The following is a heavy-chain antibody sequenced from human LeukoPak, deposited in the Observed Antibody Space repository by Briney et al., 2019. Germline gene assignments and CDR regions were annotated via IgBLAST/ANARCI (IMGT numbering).Heavy chain of an antibody. CDR2: INHSGST. CDR3: ASLRDPGLWNYYYYGMDV. J-gene: IGHJ6*02. D-gene: IGHD2-21*01. CDR1: GGSISSSSYY. V-gene: IGHV4-39*07. Sequence: PSETLSLTCTVSGGSISSSSYYWGWIRQPPGKGLEWIGEINHSGSTNYNPSLKSRVTISVDTSKNQFSLKLSSVTAADTAVYYCASLRDPGLWNYYYYGMDVWGQGTTVTVSS.